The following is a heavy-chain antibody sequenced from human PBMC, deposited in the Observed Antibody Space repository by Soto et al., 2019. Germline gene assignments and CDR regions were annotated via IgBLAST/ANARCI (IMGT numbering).Heavy chain of an antibody. V-gene: IGHV4-34*01. CDR2: INHSGSA. CDR3: ARVSRGYYDS. CDR1: GDSFNNYF. J-gene: IGHJ4*02. Sequence: QVQLQQWGAGLLKPSETLSLTCAVYGDSFNNYFWTWIRQSPGKGLEWIGEINHSGSANYNPSLGSRVTISVDKSKNPFPLKLTSVTAAATAVYYCARVSRGYYDSWGQGTLVTVSS.